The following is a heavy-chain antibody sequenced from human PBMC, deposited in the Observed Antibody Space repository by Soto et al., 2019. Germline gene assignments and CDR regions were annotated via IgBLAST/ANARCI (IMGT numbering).Heavy chain of an antibody. J-gene: IGHJ3*02. CDR1: GFTFSSYA. Sequence: PGGSLRLSCAASGFTFSSYAMHWVRQAPGKGLEWVAVISYDGSNKYYADSVKGRFTISRDNSKNTLYLQMNSLRAEDTAVYYCARDGTVTMIVVVDDAFDIWGQGTMVTVSS. CDR3: ARDGTVTMIVVVDDAFDI. CDR2: ISYDGSNK. V-gene: IGHV3-30-3*01. D-gene: IGHD3-22*01.